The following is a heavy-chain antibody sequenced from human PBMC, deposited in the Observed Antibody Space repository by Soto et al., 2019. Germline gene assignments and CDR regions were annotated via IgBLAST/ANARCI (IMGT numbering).Heavy chain of an antibody. J-gene: IGHJ6*03. CDR1: GDSICSYY. D-gene: IGHD3-10*01. CDR3: AGGYGSGSYFGRYYYYYMDV. CDR2: IYYSGST. V-gene: IGHV4-59*01. Sequence: NPSETLSLTCTVSGDSICSYYWSWIRQRPGKGLEWIGYIYYSGSTNYNPSLKSRVTISVDTSKNQFSLKLSSVTAADTAVYYCAGGYGSGSYFGRYYYYYMDVWGKGTTVTVSS.